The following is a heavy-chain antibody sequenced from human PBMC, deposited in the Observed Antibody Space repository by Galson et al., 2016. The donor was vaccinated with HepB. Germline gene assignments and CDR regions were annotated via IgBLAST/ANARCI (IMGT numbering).Heavy chain of an antibody. CDR1: GYTFHSYA. CDR2: INTGNGDT. D-gene: IGHD1-26*01. V-gene: IGHV1-3*04. J-gene: IGHJ3*02. CDR3: ARSDEYMGATYAFDI. Sequence: SVKVSCKASGYTFHSYAMHWVRQAPGQRLEWMGWINTGNGDTKYSQKFQGRVTITRHTSANTAYMELSSLRSEDTAVYFCARSDEYMGATYAFDIWGQGTMVTVSS.